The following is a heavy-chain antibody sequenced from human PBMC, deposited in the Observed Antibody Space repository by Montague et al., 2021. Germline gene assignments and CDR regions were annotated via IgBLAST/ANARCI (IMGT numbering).Heavy chain of an antibody. D-gene: IGHD7-27*01. Sequence: SETLSLTCTVSGGSVTAYYWSWIRHPPGKGLEWIGYMSSNGSTNYNPSFKSRLAMSIDTSRNQFSLELSFVTAADTAIYFCGSGYWGSIDYWGHGILVTVSS. V-gene: IGHV4-4*09. J-gene: IGHJ4*01. CDR3: GSGYWGSIDY. CDR2: MSSNGST. CDR1: GGSVTAYY.